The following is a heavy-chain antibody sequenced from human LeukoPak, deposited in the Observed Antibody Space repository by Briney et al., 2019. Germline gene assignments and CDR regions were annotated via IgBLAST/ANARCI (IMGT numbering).Heavy chain of an antibody. J-gene: IGHJ4*02. Sequence: PSGTLSLTCAVSGGSISSSTWWTWVRQPPGKGLEWIGEIYHSGSTNYNPSLKSRVTISVDKSKNQFSLNLSSVTAADTAIYYCARASEGIGFFDYWGQGILVTVSS. CDR3: ARASEGIGFFDY. V-gene: IGHV4-4*02. CDR2: IYHSGST. D-gene: IGHD2-2*03. CDR1: GGSISSSTW.